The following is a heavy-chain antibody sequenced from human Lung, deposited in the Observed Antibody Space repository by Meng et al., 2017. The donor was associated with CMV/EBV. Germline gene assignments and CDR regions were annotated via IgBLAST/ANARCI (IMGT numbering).Heavy chain of an antibody. CDR3: ARERFDYGDYGLDY. V-gene: IGHV3-74*01. CDR2: INNDESRK. CDR1: GFTFSRYW. J-gene: IGHJ4*02. D-gene: IGHD4-17*01. Sequence: GGSLRLSCAASGFTFSRYWMHWARQAPGKGLVWVSRINNDESRKTYADSVKGRFTISRDSAKNTLYLQMNSLRAEDTAVYYCARERFDYGDYGLDYWGQGNXVTVDS.